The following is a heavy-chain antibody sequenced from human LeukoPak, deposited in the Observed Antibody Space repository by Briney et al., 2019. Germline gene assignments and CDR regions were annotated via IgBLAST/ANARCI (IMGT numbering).Heavy chain of an antibody. Sequence: GGSLRLSCEASGSGFTFGNFGMSWVRQAPGKGLEWVSAISGSGGSTYYADSVKGRFTISRDNSKNTLYLQMNSLRAEDTAVYYCVGAGTVGFGELGTFDYWGQGTLVTVSS. CDR3: VGAGTVGFGELGTFDY. CDR2: ISGSGGST. J-gene: IGHJ4*02. CDR1: GFTFGNFG. D-gene: IGHD3-10*01. V-gene: IGHV3-23*01.